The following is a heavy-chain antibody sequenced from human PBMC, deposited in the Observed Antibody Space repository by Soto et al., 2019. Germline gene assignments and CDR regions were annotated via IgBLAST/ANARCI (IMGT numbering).Heavy chain of an antibody. V-gene: IGHV1-69*13. Sequence: SVKVSCKASGRTFSSYAISWVRQAPGQGLEWMGGIIPIFGTANYAQKFQGRVTITADEATSTAYMELSSLRSEDTAVYYCAREGGGPAAPPYYYGMEVWGQGTTVTVSS. J-gene: IGHJ6*02. CDR1: GRTFSSYA. CDR3: AREGGGPAAPPYYYGMEV. D-gene: IGHD2-2*01. CDR2: IIPIFGTA.